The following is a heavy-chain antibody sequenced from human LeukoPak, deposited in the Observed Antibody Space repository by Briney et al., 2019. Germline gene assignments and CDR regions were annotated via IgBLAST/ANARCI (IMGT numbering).Heavy chain of an antibody. V-gene: IGHV1-69*04. Sequence: SVKVSCKASGGTFSSCAISWVRQAPGQGLEWMGRIIPILGIANYAQKFQGRVTITADKSTSTAYMELSSLRSEDTAVYYCARGAYYGSGSYYYRGAFDIWGQGTMVTVSS. CDR2: IIPILGIA. J-gene: IGHJ3*02. CDR3: ARGAYYGSGSYYYRGAFDI. D-gene: IGHD3-10*01. CDR1: GGTFSSCA.